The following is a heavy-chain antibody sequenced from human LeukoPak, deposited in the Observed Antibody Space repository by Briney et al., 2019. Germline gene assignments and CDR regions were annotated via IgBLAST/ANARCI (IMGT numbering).Heavy chain of an antibody. V-gene: IGHV3-30*04. CDR3: ARDLTYSGDY. D-gene: IGHD2-21*01. J-gene: IGHJ4*02. Sequence: GGSLRLSCAASGFTFSRYAMHWVRQAPGKGLEWVAIISYDGSDKYYADSVKGRFTISRDNSKNTLYLQMNSLRPEDTAVYYCARDLTYSGDYWGQGTLVTVSS. CDR1: GFTFSRYA. CDR2: ISYDGSDK.